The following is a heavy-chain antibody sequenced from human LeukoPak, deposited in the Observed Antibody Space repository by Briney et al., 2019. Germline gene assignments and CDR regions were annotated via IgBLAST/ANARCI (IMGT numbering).Heavy chain of an antibody. CDR3: ARNRQGWDLRAWFDP. CDR2: IIPIFGTA. Sequence: GASVKVSCKASGGTFSSYAISWVRQAPGQGLEWMGGIIPIFGTANYAQKFQGRVTITADKSTSTAYMELSSLRSEDTAVYYCARNRQGWDLRAWFDPWGQGTLVTVSS. D-gene: IGHD1-26*01. V-gene: IGHV1-69*06. CDR1: GGTFSSYA. J-gene: IGHJ5*02.